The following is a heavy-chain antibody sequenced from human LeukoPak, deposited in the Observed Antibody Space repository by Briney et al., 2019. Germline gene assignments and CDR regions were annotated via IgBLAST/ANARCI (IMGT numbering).Heavy chain of an antibody. D-gene: IGHD1-26*01. CDR3: ARDTVVGDLSYFDY. V-gene: IGHV3-21*01. CDR1: GFTFSSYS. CDR2: ISSSSSYI. J-gene: IGHJ4*02. Sequence: GGSLRLSCAASGFTFSSYSMNWVRQAPGKGLEWVSSISSSSSYIYYADSVKGRFTISRDNAKNSLYLQMNSLRAEDTAVYYCARDTVVGDLSYFDYWGQGTLVTVSS.